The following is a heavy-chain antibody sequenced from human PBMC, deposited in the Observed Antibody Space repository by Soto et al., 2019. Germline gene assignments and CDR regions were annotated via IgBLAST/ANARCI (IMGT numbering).Heavy chain of an antibody. V-gene: IGHV3-23*01. CDR3: AKVASHYYDVFDY. D-gene: IGHD3-10*02. J-gene: IGHJ4*02. CDR2: ISGSGGST. Sequence: GGSLRLSCAASGFTFSSNAVSWVRQAPGKGLEWVSSISGSGGSTYYADSVKGRFTISRDNSKNTLYLQMNSLRADDTAVYYCAKVASHYYDVFDYSGQGTLVTVSS. CDR1: GFTFSSNA.